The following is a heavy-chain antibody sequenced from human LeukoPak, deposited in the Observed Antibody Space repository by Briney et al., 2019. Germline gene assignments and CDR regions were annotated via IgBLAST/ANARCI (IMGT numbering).Heavy chain of an antibody. D-gene: IGHD3-3*01. Sequence: SCKVSGYTLTELSMNWVRQAPGKGLEWVSYISSSGSTIYYADSVKGRFTISRDNAKNSLYLQMNSLRAEDTAVYYCASSYYDFWSGYSLSYYFDYWGQGTLVTVSS. CDR1: GYTLTELS. V-gene: IGHV3-11*04. CDR2: ISSSGSTI. J-gene: IGHJ4*02. CDR3: ASSYYDFWSGYSLSYYFDY.